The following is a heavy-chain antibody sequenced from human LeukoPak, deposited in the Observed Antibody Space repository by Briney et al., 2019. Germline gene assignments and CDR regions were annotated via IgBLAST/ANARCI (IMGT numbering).Heavy chain of an antibody. D-gene: IGHD3-10*01. CDR1: GYTFTSYG. CDR3: ARQTMVRGVIEWFNP. V-gene: IGHV1-18*01. J-gene: IGHJ5*02. Sequence: ASVKVSCKASGYTFTSYGISWVRQAPGQGLKWMGWISAYNGNTNYAQKLQGRVTMTTDTSTSTAYMELRSLRSDDTAVYYCARQTMVRGVIEWFNPWGQGTLVTVSS. CDR2: ISAYNGNT.